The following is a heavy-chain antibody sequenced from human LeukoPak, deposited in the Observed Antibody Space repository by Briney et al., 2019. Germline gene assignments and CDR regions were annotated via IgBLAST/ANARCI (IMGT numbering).Heavy chain of an antibody. CDR3: ARRPGKNYYDSNGYGDY. D-gene: IGHD3-22*01. V-gene: IGHV1-18*01. Sequence: ASVKVPCKASGYTFTSYGISWVRQAPGQGREWMGWISAHHGDTNYAQNLQGRVSMTTDTSTSTAYMELRSLRSDDTAVYYCARRPGKNYYDSNGYGDYWGQGTLVTVSS. CDR2: ISAHHGDT. J-gene: IGHJ4*02. CDR1: GYTFTSYG.